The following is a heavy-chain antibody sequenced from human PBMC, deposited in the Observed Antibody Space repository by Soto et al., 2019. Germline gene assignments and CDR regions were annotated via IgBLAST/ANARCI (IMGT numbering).Heavy chain of an antibody. V-gene: IGHV1-69*13. D-gene: IGHD3-22*01. Sequence: VASVKVSCKASGGTFSSYAISWERQAPGQGLEWMGGIIPIFGTANYAQKFQGRVTITADESTSTAYMELSSLRSEDTAVYYCARISSRDYYDSSGYSTWGQGTMVTASS. J-gene: IGHJ3*01. CDR1: GGTFSSYA. CDR3: ARISSRDYYDSSGYST. CDR2: IIPIFGTA.